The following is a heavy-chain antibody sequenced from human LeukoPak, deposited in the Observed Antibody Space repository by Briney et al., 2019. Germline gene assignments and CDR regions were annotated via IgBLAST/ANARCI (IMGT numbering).Heavy chain of an antibody. CDR2: IKQDGSEK. J-gene: IGHJ4*02. CDR3: ARSALDLVTTEPYYFDY. CDR1: GFTFSSYW. D-gene: IGHD5-12*01. V-gene: IGHV3-7*01. Sequence: GGSLRLSCAASGFTFSSYWMSWVRQAPGKGLEWVANIKQDGSEKYYVDSVKGRFTISRDNAKNSLYLQMNSLRAEDTAVYYCARSALDLVTTEPYYFDYWGQGTLVTVSS.